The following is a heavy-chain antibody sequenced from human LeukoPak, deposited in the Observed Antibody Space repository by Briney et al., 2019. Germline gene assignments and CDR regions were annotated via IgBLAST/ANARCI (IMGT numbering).Heavy chain of an antibody. Sequence: GVPLRLSCSAWGFTCSSYSMHWVRQAPGKGREYVFAISSNGGSTYYADSVKGRFTISRDNSKNTLYLQMSSLRTEDTAVYYCVKDSPPVQQLGLFDYWGQGTLVTVSS. D-gene: IGHD6-13*01. CDR1: GFTCSSYS. CDR3: VKDSPPVQQLGLFDY. J-gene: IGHJ4*02. CDR2: ISSNGGST. V-gene: IGHV3-64D*06.